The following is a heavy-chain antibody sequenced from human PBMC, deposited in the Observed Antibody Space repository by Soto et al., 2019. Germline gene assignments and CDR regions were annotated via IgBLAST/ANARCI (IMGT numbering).Heavy chain of an antibody. J-gene: IGHJ4*02. D-gene: IGHD1-26*01. CDR3: AKDVEVGATSGGGDY. CDR2: ISGSGGSA. Sequence: EVQLLESGGGLVQPGGSLRLSCAASGFIFSSYAMSWVRQAPGKGLEWVSAISGSGGSAYYADSVKGRFTISRDNSKNTLYRQGNSLRAEDTAVNYCAKDVEVGATSGGGDYWGQGTLVTVSS. V-gene: IGHV3-23*01. CDR1: GFIFSSYA.